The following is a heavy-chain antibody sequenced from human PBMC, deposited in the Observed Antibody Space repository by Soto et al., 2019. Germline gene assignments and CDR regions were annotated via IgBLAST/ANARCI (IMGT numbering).Heavy chain of an antibody. J-gene: IGHJ4*02. V-gene: IGHV4-30-2*01. Sequence: PSETLSLTCTVSGGSIYSGGYSWNWIRQPPGKGLEWIGYIYQSGSTYYNPSLKSRVTMSIDKSKSQFFLNLISVTAADSAVYYCACITSLNSGYPIDYWGQGTQVTVSS. D-gene: IGHD5-12*01. CDR2: IYQSGST. CDR3: ACITSLNSGYPIDY. CDR1: GGSIYSGGYS.